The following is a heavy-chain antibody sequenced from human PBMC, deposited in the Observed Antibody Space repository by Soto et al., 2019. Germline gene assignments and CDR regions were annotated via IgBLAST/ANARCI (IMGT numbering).Heavy chain of an antibody. CDR2: IFTRDSET. CDR3: ARYFDF. Sequence: GESLKISCKGPGHLFNNHWIGWVRQTPGKGLEWMGLIFTRDSETKTSPSFQGHVSFSVDNSINTVYLQWTSLKTTDTGIYFCARYFDFWGQGTLVTVSS. J-gene: IGHJ4*02. CDR1: GHLFNNHW. V-gene: IGHV5-51*01.